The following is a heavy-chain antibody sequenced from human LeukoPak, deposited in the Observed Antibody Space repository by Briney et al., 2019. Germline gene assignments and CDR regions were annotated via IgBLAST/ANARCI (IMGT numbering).Heavy chain of an antibody. J-gene: IGHJ4*02. CDR3: ARDPSGYFDY. Sequence: SGTLSLTCTVSGGSVSSGSYYWSWIRQPPGKGLEWIGYIYYSGSTNYNPSLKSRVTISVDTSKNQFSLKLSSVTAADTAVYYCARDPSGYFDYWGQGTLVTVSS. CDR2: IYYSGST. CDR1: GGSVSSGSYY. V-gene: IGHV4-61*01. D-gene: IGHD3-3*01.